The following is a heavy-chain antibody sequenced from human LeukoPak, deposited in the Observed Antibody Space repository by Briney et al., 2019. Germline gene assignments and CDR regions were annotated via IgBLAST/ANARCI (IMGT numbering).Heavy chain of an antibody. J-gene: IGHJ6*03. D-gene: IGHD1-1*01. CDR1: GGTFSSYA. CDR2: IIPIFGTA. V-gene: IGHV1-69*13. Sequence: ASVKVSCKASGGTFSSYAISWVRQAPGQGLEWMGGIIPIFGTANYAQKFQGRVTITADESTSTAYMELSSLRSEDTAVYYCARGATLEYYYYYYMDVWGKGTTVTVSS. CDR3: ARGATLEYYYYYYMDV.